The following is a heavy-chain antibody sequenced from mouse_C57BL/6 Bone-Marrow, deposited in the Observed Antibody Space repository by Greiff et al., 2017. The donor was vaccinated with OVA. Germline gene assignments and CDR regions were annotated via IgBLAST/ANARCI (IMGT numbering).Heavy chain of an antibody. D-gene: IGHD1-1*01. CDR3: ARDAGITTDWYFDV. V-gene: IGHV7-1*01. Sequence: DVMLVESGGGLVQSGRSLRLSCATSGFTFSDFYMEWVRQAPGKGLEWIAASRNKANDYTTEYSASVKGRFIVSRDTSQSILYLQMNALRAEDTAIYYCARDAGITTDWYFDVWGTGTTVTVSS. CDR2: SRNKANDYTT. J-gene: IGHJ1*03. CDR1: GFTFSDFY.